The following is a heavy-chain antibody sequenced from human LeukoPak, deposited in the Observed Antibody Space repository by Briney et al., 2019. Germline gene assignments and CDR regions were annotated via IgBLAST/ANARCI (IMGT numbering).Heavy chain of an antibody. J-gene: IGHJ5*02. CDR1: GGSMKNSF. D-gene: IGHD2/OR15-2a*01. CDR2: VSDTGIT. Sequence: SETLSLTCSVSGGSMKNSFWSWIRQPPGEGLEWIGYVSDTGITNSNPSLKSRVTFSIDTSKDQFYLKLRSVTAADTALYFCARNRFQLSGAYWFDPWGRGTLVTVSS. CDR3: ARNRFQLSGAYWFDP. V-gene: IGHV4-59*01.